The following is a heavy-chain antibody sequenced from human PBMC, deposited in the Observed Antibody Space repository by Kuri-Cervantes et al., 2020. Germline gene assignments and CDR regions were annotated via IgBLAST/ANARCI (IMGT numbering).Heavy chain of an antibody. J-gene: IGHJ3*02. Sequence: GGSLRLSCAASGFTVSSNYMSWVRQAPGKGLEWVSVIYSGGSTYYADSVKGRFTISRDNSKNTLYLQMNSLRAKDTAVYYCAMRSGSYWGDAFDIWGQGTMVTVSS. CDR1: GFTVSSNY. V-gene: IGHV3-53*01. CDR3: AMRSGSYWGDAFDI. D-gene: IGHD1-26*01. CDR2: IYSGGST.